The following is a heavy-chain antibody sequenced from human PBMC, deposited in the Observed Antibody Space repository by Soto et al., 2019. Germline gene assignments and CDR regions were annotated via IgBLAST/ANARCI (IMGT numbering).Heavy chain of an antibody. CDR2: ISGSGGST. CDR1: GLTFSSYA. CDR3: AKDVSGGIVPAAIGHY. D-gene: IGHD2-2*01. V-gene: IGHV3-23*01. J-gene: IGHJ4*02. Sequence: PGGSLRLSWAASGLTFSSYAMSWVRQAPGKGLEWVSAISGSGGSTYYADSVKGRFTISRDNSKNTLYLQMNSLRAEDTAVYYCAKDVSGGIVPAAIGHYWGQGTLVTVSS.